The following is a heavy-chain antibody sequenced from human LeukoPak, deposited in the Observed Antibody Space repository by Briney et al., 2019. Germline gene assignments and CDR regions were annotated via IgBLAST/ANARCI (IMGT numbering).Heavy chain of an antibody. CDR3: ARNPVSGDNYYYMDV. D-gene: IGHD2-8*01. V-gene: IGHV1-46*01. CDR2: INPSGGST. CDR1: GYTFTSYY. Sequence: GASVKVSCKASGYTFTSYYMHWVRQAPGQGLEWMGIINPSGGSTSYAQKFQGRVTMTRDMSTSTVYMELSSLRSEDTAVYYCARNPVSGDNYYYMDVWGKGTTVTVSS. J-gene: IGHJ6*03.